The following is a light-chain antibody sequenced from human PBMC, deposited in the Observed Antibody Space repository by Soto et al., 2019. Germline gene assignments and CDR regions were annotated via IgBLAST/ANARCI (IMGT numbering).Light chain of an antibody. CDR2: DAS. J-gene: IGKJ1*01. CDR3: QQMGT. Sequence: DIQMTQSPSTLSASVGDRVTITCRASQSISSWLAWYQQKPGKAPKLLIYDASSLESGVPSRFSGSGSGTEFTLTISSLQPDDFANYYCQQMGTFGQGTKVEIK. CDR1: QSISSW. V-gene: IGKV1-5*01.